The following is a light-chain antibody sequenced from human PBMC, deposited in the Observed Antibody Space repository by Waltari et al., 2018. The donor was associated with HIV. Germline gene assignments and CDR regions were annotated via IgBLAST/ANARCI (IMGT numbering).Light chain of an antibody. CDR1: QSVSSNY. J-gene: IGKJ1*01. V-gene: IGKV3-20*01. Sequence: EIVFTQSQGTLSLSPGERATLSCRASQSVSSNYLAWYQQKPGQAPRLLIYGASSRATGIPDRFSGSGSGTDFTLTISRLEPEDFAVYYCQQYGNSPWTFGQGTKVEIK. CDR2: GAS. CDR3: QQYGNSPWT.